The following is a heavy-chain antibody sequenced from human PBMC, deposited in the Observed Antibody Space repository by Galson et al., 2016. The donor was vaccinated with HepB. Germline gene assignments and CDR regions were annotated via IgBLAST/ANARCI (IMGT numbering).Heavy chain of an antibody. CDR3: ARSHLLGRGFGW. Sequence: CAISGDSVSSNSAGWNWIRQSPSRGLECLGRTFYRSNWQNDYAESVKGRITINPDTSKNEFSLHLSSVTPEDTGVYYCARSHLLGRGFGWWGPGTPVTVSS. CDR2: TFYRSNWQN. J-gene: IGHJ4*02. CDR1: GDSVSSNSAG. D-gene: IGHD7-27*01. V-gene: IGHV6-1*01.